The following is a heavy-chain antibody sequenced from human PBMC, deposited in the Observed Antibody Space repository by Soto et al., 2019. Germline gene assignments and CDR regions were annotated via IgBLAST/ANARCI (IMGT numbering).Heavy chain of an antibody. CDR3: ARQRSSSGRYYYYYYGMDV. V-gene: IGHV5-51*01. CDR2: IYPGDSDT. Sequence: PGESLKISCKGSGYSFTSYWIGWVRQMPGKGLEWMGIIYPGDSDTRYSPSFPCQVTISADKSISTAYLQWSSLKASDTAMYYCARQRSSSGRYYYYYYGMDVWGQGTTVTVSS. CDR1: GYSFTSYW. D-gene: IGHD6-6*01. J-gene: IGHJ6*02.